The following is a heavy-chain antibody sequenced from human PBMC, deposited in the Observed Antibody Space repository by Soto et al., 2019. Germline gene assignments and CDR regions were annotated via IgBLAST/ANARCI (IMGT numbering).Heavy chain of an antibody. V-gene: IGHV1-69*05. CDR3: AGYPNFDY. J-gene: IGHJ4*02. CDR2: IIPIFGTA. Sequence: SVKVSCKASGGTFSSYAISWVRQAPGQGLEWMGGIIPIFGTADYTQKLQGRVTMTTDTSTSTAYMELRSLRSDDTAVYYCAGYPNFDYWGQGTLVTVSS. CDR1: GGTFSSYA.